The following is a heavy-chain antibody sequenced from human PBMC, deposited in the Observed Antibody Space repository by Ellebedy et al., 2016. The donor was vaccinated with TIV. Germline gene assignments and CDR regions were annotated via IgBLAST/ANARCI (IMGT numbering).Heavy chain of an antibody. CDR1: GGSFSDFY. D-gene: IGHD3-10*01. J-gene: IGHJ4*02. Sequence: MPSETLSLTCDVSGGSFSDFYWSWIRHFPGKGLEWIGEIYLTGGTNYNPSLKSRVTVSVDTSNNQFSLNLSSVTAADTAVYYGARGRSYFYGSDQYDVWGRGTLVTVSS. CDR3: ARGRSYFYGSDQYDV. CDR2: IYLTGGT. V-gene: IGHV4-34*01.